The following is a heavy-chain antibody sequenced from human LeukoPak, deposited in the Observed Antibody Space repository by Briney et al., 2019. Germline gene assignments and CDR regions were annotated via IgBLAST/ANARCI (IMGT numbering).Heavy chain of an antibody. Sequence: GASVKVSCKASGYTFTGYYMHWVRQAPGQGLEWMGWINPNSGGTNYAQKLQGRVTMTTDTSTSTAYMELRSLRSDDTAVYYCARDVPDYGDPPGYYYYGMDVWGQGTTVTVSS. D-gene: IGHD4-17*01. V-gene: IGHV1-2*02. CDR2: INPNSGGT. CDR3: ARDVPDYGDPPGYYYYGMDV. J-gene: IGHJ6*02. CDR1: GYTFTGYY.